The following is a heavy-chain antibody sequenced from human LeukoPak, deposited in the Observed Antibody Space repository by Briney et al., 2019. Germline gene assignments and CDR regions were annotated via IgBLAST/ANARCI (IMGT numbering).Heavy chain of an antibody. J-gene: IGHJ4*02. V-gene: IGHV3-53*01. CDR2: IYSGGST. CDR1: GFTVSSKY. D-gene: IGHD3-10*01. CDR3: ARVQGHTMVREYYFDY. Sequence: GGSLRLSCAASGFTVSSKYMSWVLQAPGKGLEWVSVIYSGGSTYYADSVKGRFTISRDNSKNTLYLQMNSLIAEDTAVYYCARVQGHTMVREYYFDYWGQGTLVTVSS.